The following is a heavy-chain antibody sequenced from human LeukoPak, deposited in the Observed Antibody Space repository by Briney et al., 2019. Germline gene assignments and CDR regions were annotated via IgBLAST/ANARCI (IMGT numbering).Heavy chain of an antibody. CDR1: GFPFSTYG. D-gene: IGHD3-10*01. J-gene: IGHJ4*02. V-gene: IGHV3-23*01. Sequence: GGTLRLSCAASGFPFSTYGMNWVRQAPGKGLEWVSAISGSGGSTYYADSVKGRFTISRDNSKNTLYLQMNSLRAEDTAVYYCAKDRGAGGSDYWGQGTLVTVSS. CDR3: AKDRGAGGSDY. CDR2: ISGSGGST.